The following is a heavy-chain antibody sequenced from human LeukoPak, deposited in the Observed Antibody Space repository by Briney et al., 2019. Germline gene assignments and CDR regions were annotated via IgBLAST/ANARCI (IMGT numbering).Heavy chain of an antibody. CDR1: GFTFTIYG. D-gene: IGHD3-22*01. J-gene: IGHJ4*02. CDR2: ITSSSRYI. V-gene: IGHV3-21*04. CDR3: ARLLYYYDSSIYQRYFDY. Sequence: PGRSLRLSCAASGFTFTIYGMYWVRQAPGKGLEWVSSITSSSRYIYYADSVKGRFTISRGNSKNTLYLQMNSLRAEDTAVYYCARLLYYYDSSIYQRYFDYWGQGTLVTVSS.